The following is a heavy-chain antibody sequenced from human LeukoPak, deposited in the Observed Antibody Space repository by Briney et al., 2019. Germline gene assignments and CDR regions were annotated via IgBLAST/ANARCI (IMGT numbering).Heavy chain of an antibody. J-gene: IGHJ4*02. D-gene: IGHD3-3*01. V-gene: IGHV4-38-2*01. CDR3: ASNDFWSGYFFY. CDR2: IYHSGST. Sequence: SETLSLTCAVYGGSFSGYYWGWIRQPPGKGLEWIGSIYHSGSTYYNPSLKSRVTISVDTSKNQFSLKLSSVTAADTAVYYCASNDFWSGYFFYWGQGTLVTVSS. CDR1: GGSFSGYY.